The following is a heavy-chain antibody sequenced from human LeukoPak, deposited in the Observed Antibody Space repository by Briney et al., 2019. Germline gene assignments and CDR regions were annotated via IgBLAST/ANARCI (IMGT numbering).Heavy chain of an antibody. CDR1: GYTFTSYG. Sequence: GASVKVSCKXSGYTFTSYGISWVRQAPGQGLERMGGISAYNGNTNYSQKLQGRVTMTTDTSTSTAYMELRSLRSDDTAVYYCARGPPLGYCSSTSCYYHYWGQGTLVTVSS. CDR2: ISAYNGNT. V-gene: IGHV1-18*01. J-gene: IGHJ4*02. D-gene: IGHD2-2*01. CDR3: ARGPPLGYCSSTSCYYHY.